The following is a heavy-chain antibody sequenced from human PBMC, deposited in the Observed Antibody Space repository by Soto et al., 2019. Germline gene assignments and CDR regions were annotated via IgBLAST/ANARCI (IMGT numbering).Heavy chain of an antibody. D-gene: IGHD3-10*01. Sequence: SETLSLTCTVSGGSISSGDYYWSWIRQPPGKGLECIGYIYYSGSTYYNPSLQRRVTISVDTSKNQFPLKLSSVTAADTAVYYCARALNYYGSGSYYMAWGQGTLVTVSS. CDR3: ARALNYYGSGSYYMA. CDR1: GGSISSGDYY. J-gene: IGHJ5*02. CDR2: IYYSGST. V-gene: IGHV4-30-4*01.